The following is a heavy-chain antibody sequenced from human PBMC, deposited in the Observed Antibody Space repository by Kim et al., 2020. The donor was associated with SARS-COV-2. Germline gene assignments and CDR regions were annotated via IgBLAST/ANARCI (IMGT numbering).Heavy chain of an antibody. D-gene: IGHD3-10*01. CDR2: ISAYNGNT. J-gene: IGHJ2*01. V-gene: IGHV1-18*01. Sequence: ASVKVSCKASGYTFTSYGISWVRQAPGQGLEWMGWISAYNGNTNYAQKLQGRVTMTTDTSTSTAYMELRSLRSDDTAVYYCARDRGRIPISGFRVIDLWGRGTLVTVSS. CDR1: GYTFTSYG. CDR3: ARDRGRIPISGFRVIDL.